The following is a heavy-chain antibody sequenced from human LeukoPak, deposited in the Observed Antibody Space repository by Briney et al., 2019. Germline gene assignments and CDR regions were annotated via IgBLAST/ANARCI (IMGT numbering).Heavy chain of an antibody. CDR1: GGSVSSNY. CDR2: IYYSGST. J-gene: IGHJ3*02. Sequence: NASETLSLTCTVSGGSVSSNYWSWIRQPPGKGLEWIGYIYYSGSTNYNPSLKSRVSISVDASKNQFSLRLNSVTAADTAVYYCAGEAPNDAFDIWGQGTMVTVSS. D-gene: IGHD6-6*01. CDR3: AGEAPNDAFDI. V-gene: IGHV4-59*02.